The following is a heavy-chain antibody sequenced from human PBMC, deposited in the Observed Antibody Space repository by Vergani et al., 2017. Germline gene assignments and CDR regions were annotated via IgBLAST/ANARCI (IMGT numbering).Heavy chain of an antibody. CDR2: ISSSSSYR. Sequence: EVQLVESGGGLVKPGGSLRPSCVASGFTFGSYSMNWVRQAPGKGLEWVSFISSSSSYRYYADSVKGRFTISRDNGEYSLLLQMNSLRPEDTAVYYCAGGVPGYQLATQYFQHWGQGTLVTVSS. CDR3: AGGVPGYQLATQYFQH. D-gene: IGHD2-2*01. V-gene: IGHV3-21*01. CDR1: GFTFGSYS. J-gene: IGHJ1*01.